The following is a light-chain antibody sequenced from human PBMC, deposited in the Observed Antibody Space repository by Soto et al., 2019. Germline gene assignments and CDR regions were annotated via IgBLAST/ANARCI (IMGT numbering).Light chain of an antibody. CDR2: EVS. V-gene: IGLV2-8*01. Sequence: QSALTQPPSASGSPGQSVTISCTGTSSDVGGYNYVSWYQQHPGKAPKLIIYEVSKRPSGVPDRFSGSKSGNTASLTVSGLQAEDEADYYCSSYADSNNFVFGTGTRSPS. CDR3: SSYADSNNFV. CDR1: SSDVGGYNY. J-gene: IGLJ1*01.